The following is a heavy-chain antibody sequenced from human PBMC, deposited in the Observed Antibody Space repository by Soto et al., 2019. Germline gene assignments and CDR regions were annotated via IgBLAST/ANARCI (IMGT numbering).Heavy chain of an antibody. V-gene: IGHV4-38-2*01. Sequence: PSETLSLTCAVSGYSISSGYYWGWIRQPPGKGLEWIGSIYHSGSTYYNPSLKSRVTISVDTSKNQFSLKLSSVTAADTAVYYCARDTYYYDSSGLNWFDPWGQVTLVTVAS. CDR3: ARDTYYYDSSGLNWFDP. CDR1: GYSISSGYY. J-gene: IGHJ5*02. D-gene: IGHD3-22*01. CDR2: IYHSGST.